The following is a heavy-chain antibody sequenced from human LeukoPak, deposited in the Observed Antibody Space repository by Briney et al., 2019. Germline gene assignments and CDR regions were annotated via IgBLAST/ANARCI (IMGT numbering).Heavy chain of an antibody. CDR3: ARDQRLRYADAFDI. D-gene: IGHD3-16*02. J-gene: IGHJ3*02. V-gene: IGHV1-69*05. CDR1: GGTFSSYA. Sequence: ASVKVSCKASGGTFSSYAISWVRQAPGQGLEWMGGIIPIFGTANYAQKFQGRVTMTRDMSTSTVYMELSSLRSEDTAVYYCARDQRLRYADAFDIWGQGTMVTVSS. CDR2: IIPIFGTA.